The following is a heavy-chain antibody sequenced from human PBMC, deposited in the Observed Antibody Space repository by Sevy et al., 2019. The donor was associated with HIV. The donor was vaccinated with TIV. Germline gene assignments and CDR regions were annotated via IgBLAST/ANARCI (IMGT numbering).Heavy chain of an antibody. J-gene: IGHJ6*02. D-gene: IGHD2-15*01. V-gene: IGHV3-49*03. CDR2: IRTKPYGGTA. Sequence: GGSLRLSCTASGFAFGDYAMTWIRQAPGKGLEWVGFIRTKPYGGTADYAASAKGRFTISRDDSKSIAYLQMSNLKTEDTAVYYCSRGAFGCSFAIHYYGLDVWGQGTTVTVSS. CDR3: SRGAFGCSFAIHYYGLDV. CDR1: GFAFGDYA.